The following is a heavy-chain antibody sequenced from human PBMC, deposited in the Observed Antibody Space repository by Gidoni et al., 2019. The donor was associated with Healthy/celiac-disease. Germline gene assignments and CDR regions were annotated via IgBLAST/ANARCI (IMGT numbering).Heavy chain of an antibody. CDR1: VFIFDDYG. CDR3: ARDAMVRGVIIGNWFDP. J-gene: IGHJ5*02. D-gene: IGHD3-10*01. CDR2: INGNGGST. Sequence: EVQLVESGGGVVRPGGSLRLSCAASVFIFDDYGMSWVRQAPGKGLEWVSGINGNGGSTGYADSVKGRFTISRDNAKNSLYLQMNSLRAEDTALYHCARDAMVRGVIIGNWFDPWGQGTLVTVSS. V-gene: IGHV3-20*01.